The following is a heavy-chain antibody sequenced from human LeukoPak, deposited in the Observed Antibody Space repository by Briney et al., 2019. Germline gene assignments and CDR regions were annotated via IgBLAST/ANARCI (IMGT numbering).Heavy chain of an antibody. CDR2: ISWDGGST. J-gene: IGHJ4*02. CDR3: AKDQGWLHPYYFDY. CDR1: GFTFDDYT. V-gene: IGHV3-43*01. Sequence: PGGPLRLSCAASGFTFDDYTMHWVRQAPGKGLEWVSLISWDGGSTYYADSVKGRFTISRDNSKNSLYLQMNSLRTEDTALYYCAKDQGWLHPYYFDYWGQGTLVTVSS. D-gene: IGHD5-24*01.